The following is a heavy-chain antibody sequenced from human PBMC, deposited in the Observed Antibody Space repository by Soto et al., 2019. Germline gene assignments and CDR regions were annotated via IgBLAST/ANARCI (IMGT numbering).Heavy chain of an antibody. D-gene: IGHD3-10*01. V-gene: IGHV3-23*01. J-gene: IGHJ4*02. CDR1: VFNFSTYA. CDR2: LSGSGGTT. CDR3: AKQRAGYGSGSDTFYFDF. Sequence: RGSLRVSCSPSVFNFSTYAMNWVRQAPGKGLEWVSALSGSGGTTYYADSVRGRFTISRDNSKNTLFLQMSSLRAEDTALYYCAKQRAGYGSGSDTFYFDFWGQGTMVTVSS.